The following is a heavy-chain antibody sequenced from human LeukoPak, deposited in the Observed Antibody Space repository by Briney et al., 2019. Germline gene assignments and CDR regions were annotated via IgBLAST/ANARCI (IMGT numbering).Heavy chain of an antibody. CDR2: ISNSGTTI. Sequence: GGSLRLSCAASEFTFGDYYMSWVRQAPGKGLEWVSYISNSGTTINYADSVKGRFTISRDNAKNSLYLQMNSLRAEDTAVYYCARDRDYAFDYWGQGTLVTVSS. J-gene: IGHJ4*02. CDR1: EFTFGDYY. CDR3: ARDRDYAFDY. D-gene: IGHD4-17*01. V-gene: IGHV3-11*04.